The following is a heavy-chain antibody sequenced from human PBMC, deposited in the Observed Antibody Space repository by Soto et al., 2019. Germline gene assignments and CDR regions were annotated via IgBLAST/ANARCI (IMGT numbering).Heavy chain of an antibody. CDR2: INPDSGGT. V-gene: IGHV1-2*02. Sequence: ASVKVSCKASGYTFSDYYVHWVRQAPGQGVEWVGWINPDSGGTNFAQSFEGRVTLTADTSTSTAYMELTSLRSDDTAVFYCAIPTAQLDIVAALDGKRYRDVWRRGTMVTVSS. CDR1: GYTFSDYY. CDR3: AIPTAQLDIVAALDGKRYRDV. D-gene: IGHD5-12*01. J-gene: IGHJ2*01.